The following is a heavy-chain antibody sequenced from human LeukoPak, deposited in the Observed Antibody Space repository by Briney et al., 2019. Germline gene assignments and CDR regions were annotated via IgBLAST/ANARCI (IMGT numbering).Heavy chain of an antibody. CDR1: GGTFSSYA. J-gene: IGHJ3*01. Sequence: ASVKVSCKTSGGTFSSYAISWVRQAPGQGLEWMGGIIPIFGTANYAQKFQGRVTITTDESTSTAYMELSSLRSEDTAVYYCASHQVVVVPAAMDYPGLAFDFWGKGTMVTVSS. CDR3: ASHQVVVVPAAMDYPGLAFDF. V-gene: IGHV1-69*05. D-gene: IGHD2-2*01. CDR2: IIPIFGTA.